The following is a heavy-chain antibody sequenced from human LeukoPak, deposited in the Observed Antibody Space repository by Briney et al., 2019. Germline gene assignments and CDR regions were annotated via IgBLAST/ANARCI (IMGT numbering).Heavy chain of an antibody. CDR1: GFTLSSNY. J-gene: IGHJ4*02. Sequence: GGSLRLSCAASGFTLSSNYMSWVRQAPGKGLEWVSVIYSGGSTYYADSVKGRFTISRHNSKNTLYLQMNSLSAEDTAVYYCARGDYYDSSGHFDYWGQGTLVTVSS. CDR2: IYSGGST. CDR3: ARGDYYDSSGHFDY. D-gene: IGHD3-22*01. V-gene: IGHV3-53*04.